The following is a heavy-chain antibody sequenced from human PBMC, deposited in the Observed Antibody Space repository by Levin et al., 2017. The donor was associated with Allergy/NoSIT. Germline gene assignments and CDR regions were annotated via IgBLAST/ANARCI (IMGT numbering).Heavy chain of an antibody. CDR3: AKGQGGDYEEPNDY. CDR2: ISWNSGSI. J-gene: IGHJ4*02. V-gene: IGHV3-9*01. CDR1: GFTFDDYA. D-gene: IGHD4-17*01. Sequence: PGGSLRLSCAASGFTFDDYAMHWVRQAPGKGLEWVSGISWNSGSIGYADSVKGRFTISRDNAKNSLYLQMNSLRAEDTALYYCAKGQGGDYEEPNDYWGQGTLVTVSS.